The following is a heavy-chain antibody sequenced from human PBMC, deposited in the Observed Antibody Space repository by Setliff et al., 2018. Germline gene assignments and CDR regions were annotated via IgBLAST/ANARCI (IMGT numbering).Heavy chain of an antibody. J-gene: IGHJ4*02. D-gene: IGHD6-19*01. CDR1: RYTFNSYA. Sequence: GASVKVSCKASRYTFNSYAMNWVRQAPGQGLEWMGWISAYDGNTRFAQNIQGRVTLTTDTPTSTAYMELRSLRSDDTAVYYCARSPPNRGFGSGWYGDFWGQGTLVTVSS. CDR3: ARSPPNRGFGSGWYGDF. CDR2: ISAYDGNT. V-gene: IGHV1-18*01.